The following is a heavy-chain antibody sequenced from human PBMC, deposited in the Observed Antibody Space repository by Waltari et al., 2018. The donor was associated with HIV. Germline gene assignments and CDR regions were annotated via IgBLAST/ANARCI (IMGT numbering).Heavy chain of an antibody. D-gene: IGHD6-19*01. Sequence: QLQLQESGPGLVKPSETLSLTCSVSGGSIRSSNYYWGWIRQPPGEGLEWIGTIYHSGSTYYNPSLKSRVTMSVDTSKNQFSLKLNSVTAADAAVYYCARQPIPGIAVAGTYYYYGMDVWGQGTTVTVS. CDR3: ARQPIPGIAVAGTYYYYGMDV. CDR1: GGSIRSSNYY. J-gene: IGHJ6*02. V-gene: IGHV4-39*01. CDR2: IYHSGST.